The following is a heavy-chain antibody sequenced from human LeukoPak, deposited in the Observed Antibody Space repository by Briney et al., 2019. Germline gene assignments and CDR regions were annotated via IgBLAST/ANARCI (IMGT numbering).Heavy chain of an antibody. CDR3: AAAPLNEFWWKF. CDR1: GDSLNLLS. J-gene: IGHJ4*02. Sequence: GASVKVSCNVSGDSLNLLSMHWVRQAPGKGLEWMGGFDPDVGETVSAQHFRDRVTMTEDTSTDTAYMHLTNLQPEDTAIYYCAAAPLNEFWWKFWGQGTLVTVSS. CDR2: FDPDVGET. V-gene: IGHV1-24*01. D-gene: IGHD3-3*01.